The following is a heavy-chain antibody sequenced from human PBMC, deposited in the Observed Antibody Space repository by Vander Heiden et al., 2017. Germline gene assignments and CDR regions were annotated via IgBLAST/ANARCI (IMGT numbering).Heavy chain of an antibody. J-gene: IGHJ4*02. CDR1: GFTFINAW. CDR2: IRSKTDGGTT. Sequence: EVQLVESGGGLVKPGGSLRLSCAASGFTFINAWMNWVRQVPGKGLEWVGRIRSKTDGGTTEQAAPVKGRFTISRDDAKTTLFMQMNRMKTEDTAVYYGTTGGGSGEFDYWGQGTMVTVYS. V-gene: IGHV3-15*07. CDR3: TTGGGSGEFDY. D-gene: IGHD3-10*01.